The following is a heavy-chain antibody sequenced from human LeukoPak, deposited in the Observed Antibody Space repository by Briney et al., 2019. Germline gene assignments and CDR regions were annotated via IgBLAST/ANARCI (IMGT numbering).Heavy chain of an antibody. CDR3: ARDLFSVAGYCFDY. V-gene: IGHV1-18*04. Sequence: ASVKVSCKASGYTFTGFYMHWGRQGPGQGPEWMGWISAYNGNTNYAQKLQGRVTMTTDTSTSTAYMELRSLRSDDTAVYYCARDLFSVAGYCFDYWGQGTLVTVSS. CDR1: GYTFTGFY. J-gene: IGHJ4*02. CDR2: ISAYNGNT. D-gene: IGHD6-19*01.